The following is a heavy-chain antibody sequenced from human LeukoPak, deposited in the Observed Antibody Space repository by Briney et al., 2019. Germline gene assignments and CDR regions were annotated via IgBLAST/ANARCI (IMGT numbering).Heavy chain of an antibody. J-gene: IGHJ4*02. CDR3: ARRRLHYYGSGSYSSPIDY. CDR1: GGSFSGYY. Sequence: SETLSLTCAVYGGSFSGYYWSWLRQPPGKGLEWIGEINHSGSTNYNPSLKSRVTISVDTSKNQFSLKLSSVTAADTAVYYCARRRLHYYGSGSYSSPIDYWGQGTLVTVSS. V-gene: IGHV4-34*01. CDR2: INHSGST. D-gene: IGHD3-10*01.